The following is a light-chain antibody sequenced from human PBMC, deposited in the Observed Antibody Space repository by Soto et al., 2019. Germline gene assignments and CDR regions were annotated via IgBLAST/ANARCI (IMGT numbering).Light chain of an antibody. V-gene: IGKV3-15*01. J-gene: IGKJ4*01. CDR1: QSVSSN. CDR3: QQRSNWPLT. Sequence: EIVMTQSPANLSVSPGERATLSCRASQSVSSNLAWYQQKPGQAPRLLIYGASTRATGIPARFSGSGSGTEFTLTISSLQSEDFAVYYCQQRSNWPLTFGGGTKVDIK. CDR2: GAS.